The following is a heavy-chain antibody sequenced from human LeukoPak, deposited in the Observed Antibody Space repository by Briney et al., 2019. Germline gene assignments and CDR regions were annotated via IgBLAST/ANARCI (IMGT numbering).Heavy chain of an antibody. CDR1: GYTFTGYY. CDR3: ARGYCSSTSCPYYYYYYMDV. CDR2: INPNSGGT. J-gene: IGHJ6*03. D-gene: IGHD2-2*01. V-gene: IGHV1-2*02. Sequence: ASVKVSCKASGYTFTGYYMHWVRQAPGQGLEWMGWINPNSGGTNYAQKFQGRVTMTRDTSTSTVYMELSSLRSEDTAVYYCARGYCSSTSCPYYYYYYMDVWGKGTTVTVSS.